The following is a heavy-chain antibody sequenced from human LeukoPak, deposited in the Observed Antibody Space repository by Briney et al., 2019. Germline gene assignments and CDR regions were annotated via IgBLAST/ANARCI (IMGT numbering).Heavy chain of an antibody. J-gene: IGHJ4*02. Sequence: GALRLSCAASGFTFSNYWMSWVRQAPGKGLEWVAKIKQDGSEGYYVDSVKGRFTISRDNAKNSLFLQMNSLRAEDTALYYCARRVQYYFDYWGQGTLVTVSS. CDR2: IKQDGSEG. CDR3: ARRVQYYFDY. CDR1: GFTFSNYW. V-gene: IGHV3-7*01.